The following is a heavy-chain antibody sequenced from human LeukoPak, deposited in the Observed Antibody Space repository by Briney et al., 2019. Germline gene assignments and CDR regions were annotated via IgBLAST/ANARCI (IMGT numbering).Heavy chain of an antibody. CDR3: ARGGFTGTSCPYFDY. CDR1: GFTFSNYW. J-gene: IGHJ4*02. Sequence: GGSLRLSCAASGFTFSNYWMHWVRQAPGKGLVWVSRISSDERSTTYADSVKGRFTISRDNAKNTLYLKMNTLRAEDTAIYFCARGGFTGTSCPYFDYWGQGTLVTVPS. CDR2: ISSDERST. V-gene: IGHV3-74*01. D-gene: IGHD2-2*01.